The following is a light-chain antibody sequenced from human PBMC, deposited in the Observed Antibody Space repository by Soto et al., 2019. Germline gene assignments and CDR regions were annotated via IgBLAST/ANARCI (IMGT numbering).Light chain of an antibody. V-gene: IGKV3-20*01. J-gene: IGKJ3*01. CDR3: QHYGTSAL. CDR2: AS. Sequence: EIVLTQSPGTLSLSPGERATLSCRASQSVSDSYLAWYQQKPGQAPRLLNYASSRATGIPDRFSGSGSGTDFTLTISRLEPEDFAVYYCQHYGTSALFGPGTKVDIK. CDR1: QSVSDSY.